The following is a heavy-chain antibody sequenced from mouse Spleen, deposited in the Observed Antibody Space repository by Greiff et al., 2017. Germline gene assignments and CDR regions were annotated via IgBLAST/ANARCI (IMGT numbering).Heavy chain of an antibody. CDR3: TRGMITRGYYFDY. Sequence: QVQLKQSGAELVRPGASVTLSCKASGYTFTDYEMHWVKQTPVHGLEWIGAIDPETGGTAYNQKFKGKAILTADKSSSTAYMELRSLTSEDSAVYYCTRGMITRGYYFDYWGQGTTLTVSS. CDR2: IDPETGGT. CDR1: GYTFTDYE. J-gene: IGHJ2*01. D-gene: IGHD2-4*01. V-gene: IGHV1-15*01.